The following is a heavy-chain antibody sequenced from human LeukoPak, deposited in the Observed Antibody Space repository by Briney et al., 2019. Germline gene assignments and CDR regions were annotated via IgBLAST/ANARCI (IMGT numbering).Heavy chain of an antibody. Sequence: SETLSLTCTVSGGSISSYYWSWIRQPAGKGLEWIGRIYTSGSTNYNPSLKSRVTMSVDTSKNQFSLKLSSVTAADTAVYYCARGNYYGSGSYAFDIWDQGTMVTVSS. CDR1: GGSISSYY. J-gene: IGHJ3*02. CDR3: ARGNYYGSGSYAFDI. CDR2: IYTSGST. D-gene: IGHD3-10*01. V-gene: IGHV4-4*07.